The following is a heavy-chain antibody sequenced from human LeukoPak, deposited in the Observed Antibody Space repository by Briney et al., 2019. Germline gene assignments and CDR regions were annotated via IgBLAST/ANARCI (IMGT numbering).Heavy chain of an antibody. CDR2: IYYSGST. Sequence: SETLSLTCTVAGGSISSHYWSWIRQPPGKGLEWIGYIYYSGSTNYNPSLKSRVTISVDTSKNQFSLKLSSVTAADTAVYYCARVLANWGSRNAFDIWGQGTMVTVSS. V-gene: IGHV4-59*11. CDR3: ARVLANWGSRNAFDI. D-gene: IGHD7-27*01. CDR1: GGSISSHY. J-gene: IGHJ3*02.